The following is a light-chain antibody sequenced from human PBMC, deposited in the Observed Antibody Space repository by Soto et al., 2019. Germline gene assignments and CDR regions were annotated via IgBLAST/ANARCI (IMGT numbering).Light chain of an antibody. CDR3: QQYGSSPKT. CDR2: AAS. J-gene: IGKJ1*01. CDR1: QTISSTY. Sequence: EIVLTQSPGTLSLSPGDRATLSCRASQTISSTYLAWYQQKPGQAPRLLIYAASTRATGIPDRFSGSGSGTDFTLTISRLVPEDFAVYYCQQYGSSPKTFGQGTKVEI. V-gene: IGKV3-20*01.